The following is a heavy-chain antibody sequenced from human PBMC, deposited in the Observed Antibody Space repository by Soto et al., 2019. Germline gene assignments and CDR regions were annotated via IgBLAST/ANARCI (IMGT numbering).Heavy chain of an antibody. J-gene: IGHJ4*02. CDR2: IWYDGSKK. Sequence: PGGSLRLSCKTSGFTFNNFGMHWVRQAPGKGLEWVAAIWYDGSKKYYGDSVKGRVSISRDPSKKTVHLQMSSLRAEDTALYYCARDYCSTSSCYDNWGQGTLVTVSS. V-gene: IGHV3-33*01. CDR3: ARDYCSTSSCYDN. D-gene: IGHD2-2*01. CDR1: GFTFNNFG.